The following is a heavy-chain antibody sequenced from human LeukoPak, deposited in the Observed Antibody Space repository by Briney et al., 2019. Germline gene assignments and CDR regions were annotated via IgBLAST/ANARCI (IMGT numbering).Heavy chain of an antibody. Sequence: SETLSLTCTVSGGSISSSSYYWGWIRQPPGKGLEWIGSIYYSGSTYYNPSLKSRVTISVDTSKNQFSLKLSSVTAADTAVYYCARHDGDYDFWSGYYTVSGAFDIWGQGTMVTVSS. V-gene: IGHV4-39*01. J-gene: IGHJ3*02. CDR1: GGSISSSSYY. D-gene: IGHD3-3*01. CDR2: IYYSGST. CDR3: ARHDGDYDFWSGYYTVSGAFDI.